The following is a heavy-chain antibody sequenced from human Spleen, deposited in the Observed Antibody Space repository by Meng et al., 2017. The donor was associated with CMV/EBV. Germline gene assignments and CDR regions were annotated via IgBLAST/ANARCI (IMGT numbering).Heavy chain of an antibody. CDR1: GYDFTTHW. D-gene: IGHD6-6*01. J-gene: IGHJ5*02. CDR3: ASTTISSSSRKLPDH. CDR2: IFPEDSDA. V-gene: IGHV5-51*01. Sequence: GESLKISCEDSGYDFTTHWIGWVLQAPGKGLAWVGIIFPEDSDARYSPSFQVHFALSAETSITTAYLPWSNLRTSDTAIYYCASTTISSSSRKLPDHWGQGTLVTVSS.